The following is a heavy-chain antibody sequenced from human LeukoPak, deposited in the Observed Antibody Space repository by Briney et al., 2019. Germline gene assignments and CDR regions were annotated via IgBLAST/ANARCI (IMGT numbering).Heavy chain of an antibody. CDR3: ARGYGSHMDV. Sequence: SGTLSLTCAVSGGPNSSSNWWTWVRQPPGKGLEGIGEIFHSGSTNYNPSLKNRVTMSVDKSKNQFSLKLSSVTAADTAVYYCARGYGSHMDVWGQGTTVTVSS. J-gene: IGHJ6*02. D-gene: IGHD3-10*01. CDR2: IFHSGST. CDR1: GGPNSSSNW. V-gene: IGHV4-4*02.